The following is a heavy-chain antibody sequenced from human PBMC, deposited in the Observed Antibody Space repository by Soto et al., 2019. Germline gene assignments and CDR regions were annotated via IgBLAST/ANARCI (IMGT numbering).Heavy chain of an antibody. J-gene: IGHJ4*02. V-gene: IGHV4-31*01. CDR3: ARGGYCSGGSCSLGPSGY. CDR1: GGSISSGGYY. Sequence: QVQLQESGPGLVKPSQTLSLTCTVSGGSISSGGYYWSWIRQHPGKGLEWIGYIYYSGSTYYNPSLTSLVTISLYPSKHQSSLKLSSVTAADTAVYYCARGGYCSGGSCSLGPSGYWGQGTLVTVSS. D-gene: IGHD2-15*01. CDR2: IYYSGST.